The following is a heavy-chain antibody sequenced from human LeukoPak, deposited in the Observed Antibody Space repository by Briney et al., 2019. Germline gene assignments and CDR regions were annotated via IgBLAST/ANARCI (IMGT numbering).Heavy chain of an antibody. CDR2: ISAYNGNT. CDR1: GYTFTSYG. V-gene: IGHV1-18*01. CDR3: ARDNNGYFQH. J-gene: IGHJ1*01. D-gene: IGHD1/OR15-1a*01. Sequence: ASVKVSCKASGYTFTSYGISWVRQAPGQGLEWMGWISAYNGNTNYAQKFQGRVTMTRDTSISTAYMELSRLRSDDTAVYYCARDNNGYFQHWGQGTLVTVSS.